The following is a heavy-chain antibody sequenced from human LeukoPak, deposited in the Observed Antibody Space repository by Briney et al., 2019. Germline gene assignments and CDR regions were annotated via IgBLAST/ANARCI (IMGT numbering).Heavy chain of an antibody. J-gene: IGHJ4*02. Sequence: ETLSLTCTVSGGSISSHYWSWIRQPPGKGLEWIGYIYYSGSTNFNPSLKSRVTISVDTSKNQFSLKLSSVNAADTAVYYCARGGGVTYYDSTGYLWYFDYWGQGTLVTVXS. V-gene: IGHV4-59*11. D-gene: IGHD3-22*01. CDR1: GGSISSHY. CDR3: ARGGGVTYYDSTGYLWYFDY. CDR2: IYYSGST.